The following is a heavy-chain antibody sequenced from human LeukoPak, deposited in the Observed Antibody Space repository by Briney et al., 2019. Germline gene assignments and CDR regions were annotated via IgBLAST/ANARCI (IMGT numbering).Heavy chain of an antibody. J-gene: IGHJ3*02. V-gene: IGHV3-23*01. CDR1: GFTFSSYA. CDR2: ISGSGGST. CDR3: ATTNLGIVVPAAILDAFDI. D-gene: IGHD2-2*01. Sequence: PGGSLRLSCAASGFTFSSYAMSWVRQAPGKGLEWVSAISGSGGSTYYADSVKGRFTISRDNSKNTLYLQMNSLRAEDTAVYYCATTNLGIVVPAAILDAFDIWGQGTMVTVSS.